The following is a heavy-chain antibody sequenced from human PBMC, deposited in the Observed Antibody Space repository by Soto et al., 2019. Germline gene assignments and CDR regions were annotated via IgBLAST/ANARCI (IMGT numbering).Heavy chain of an antibody. D-gene: IGHD5-12*01. V-gene: IGHV4-31*03. Sequence: QVQLQESGPGLVKPSQTLSLTCTVSGGSISSGGYYWSWIRQHPGKGLEWIGYIYYSGSTSYNPFLQSRVTMSVDTSKNQFSLKLSSVTAADTAVYYCASRRWWRATEFSADYWGQGTLVTVSS. J-gene: IGHJ4*02. CDR3: ASRRWWRATEFSADY. CDR2: IYYSGST. CDR1: GGSISSGGYY.